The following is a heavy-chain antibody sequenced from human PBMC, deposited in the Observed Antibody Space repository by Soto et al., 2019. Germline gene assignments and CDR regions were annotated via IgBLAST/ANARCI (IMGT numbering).Heavy chain of an antibody. CDR1: GGSVSSGSYY. Sequence: PSETLSLTCTVSGGSVSSGSYYWSWIRQPPGKGLEWIGYIYYSGSTNYNPSLKSRVTISVDTSKNQFSLKLSSVTAADTAVYYCATTARYSSGWYRAFDIWGQGTMVTVSS. V-gene: IGHV4-61*01. CDR3: ATTARYSSGWYRAFDI. J-gene: IGHJ3*02. D-gene: IGHD6-19*01. CDR2: IYYSGST.